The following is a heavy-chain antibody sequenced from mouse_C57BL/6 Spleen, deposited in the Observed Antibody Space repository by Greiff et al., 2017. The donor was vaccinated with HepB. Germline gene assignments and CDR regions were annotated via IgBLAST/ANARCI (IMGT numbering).Heavy chain of an antibody. Sequence: QVHVKQSGPGLVQPSQSLSITCTVSGFSLTSYGVHWVRQSPGKGLEWLGVIWSGGSTDYNAAFISRLSISKDNSKSQVFFKMNSLQADDTAIYYCARGDGYSYYFDYWGQGTTLTVSS. CDR1: GFSLTSYG. CDR3: ARGDGYSYYFDY. V-gene: IGHV2-2*01. D-gene: IGHD2-3*01. CDR2: IWSGGST. J-gene: IGHJ2*01.